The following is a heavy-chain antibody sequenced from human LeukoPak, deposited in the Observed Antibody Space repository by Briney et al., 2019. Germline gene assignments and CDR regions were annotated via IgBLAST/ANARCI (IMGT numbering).Heavy chain of an antibody. CDR3: TRDLYGDPFDI. J-gene: IGHJ3*02. D-gene: IGHD4-17*01. CDR1: GYTFTSYG. CDR2: ISAYNGNT. Sequence: ASVKFSCKASGYTFTSYGISWVQQAPGQGLEWMGWISAYNGNTNYAQKLQGRVTMTTDTSTSTAYMELRSLRSDDTAVYYCTRDLYGDPFDIWGQGTMVTVSS. V-gene: IGHV1-18*01.